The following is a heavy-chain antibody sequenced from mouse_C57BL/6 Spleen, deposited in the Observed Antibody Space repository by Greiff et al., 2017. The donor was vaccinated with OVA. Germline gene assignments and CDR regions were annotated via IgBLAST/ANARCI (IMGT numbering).Heavy chain of an antibody. J-gene: IGHJ2*01. CDR1: GFTFSDYG. V-gene: IGHV5-17*01. CDR2: ISSGSSTI. Sequence: VQLKESGGGLVKPGGSLKLSCAASGFTFSDYGMHWVRQAPEKGLEWVAYISSGSSTIYYADTVKGRFTISRDNAKNTLFPQMTSLRSEDTAMYYCARPGYGNYFDYWGQGTTLTVSS. D-gene: IGHD2-1*01. CDR3: ARPGYGNYFDY.